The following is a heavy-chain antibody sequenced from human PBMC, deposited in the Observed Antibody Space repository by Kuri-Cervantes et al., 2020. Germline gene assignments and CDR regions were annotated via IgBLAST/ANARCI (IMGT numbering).Heavy chain of an antibody. J-gene: IGHJ3*02. D-gene: IGHD2-2*01. CDR3: ASPQLLSATEAFDI. Sequence: SETLSLTCTVSGGSISSYYWSWIRQPPGKGLEWIGYIYYSGSTNYNPSPKSRVTISVDTSKNQFSLKLSSVTAADTAVYYCASPQLLSATEAFDIWGQGTMVTVSS. V-gene: IGHV4-59*01. CDR1: GGSISSYY. CDR2: IYYSGST.